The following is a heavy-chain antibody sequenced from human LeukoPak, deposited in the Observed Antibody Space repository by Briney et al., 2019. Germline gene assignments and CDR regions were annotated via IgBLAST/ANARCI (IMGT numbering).Heavy chain of an antibody. Sequence: PGGSLRLSCAASGFTFSDYYMSWIRQAPGKGLEWVSYISSSGSTIYYADSVKGRFTISRDNAKNSLYLQMNSLRAEDTAVYYFARDPVAGPPTDDWGQGTLVTVSS. CDR1: GFTFSDYY. CDR3: ARDPVAGPPTDD. J-gene: IGHJ4*02. D-gene: IGHD6-19*01. V-gene: IGHV3-11*01. CDR2: ISSSGSTI.